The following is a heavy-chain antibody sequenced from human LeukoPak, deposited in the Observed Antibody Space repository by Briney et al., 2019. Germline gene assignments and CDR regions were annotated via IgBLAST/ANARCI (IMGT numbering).Heavy chain of an antibody. J-gene: IGHJ4*02. CDR2: IIPIIGTA. V-gene: IGHV1-69*13. D-gene: IGHD3-3*02. CDR3: ATDVAGAFGTKALDS. Sequence: SVKVSCKASGGTFSSYTISWGRQAPGQGLEWMGGIIPIIGTATYAQKFQDRVTTTADDSTTTSYMELSRLISEDTAVYYWATDVAGAFGTKALDSWGQGALVTVST. CDR1: GGTFSSYT.